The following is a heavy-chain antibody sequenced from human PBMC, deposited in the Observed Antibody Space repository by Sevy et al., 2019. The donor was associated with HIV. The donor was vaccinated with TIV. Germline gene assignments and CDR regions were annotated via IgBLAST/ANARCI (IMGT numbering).Heavy chain of an antibody. J-gene: IGHJ6*02. V-gene: IGHV4-59*01. CDR3: AREGGLVDYGMDV. CDR2: MYYSGNT. CDR1: GGSISPYY. Sequence: SETLSLTCTVSGGSISPYYWSWIRQPPGKGLEWIGYMYYSGNTNYNPSLRSRVTISLDTSNSQFYLNLSSVTAQDTAVYYCAREGGLVDYGMDVWGPGTTVTVSS. D-gene: IGHD3-9*01.